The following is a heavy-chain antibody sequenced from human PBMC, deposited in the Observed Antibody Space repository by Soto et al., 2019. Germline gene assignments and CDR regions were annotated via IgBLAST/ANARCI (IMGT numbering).Heavy chain of an antibody. J-gene: IGHJ4*02. Sequence: SETLSLTCTVSGGSISSGDYYWSWIRQPPGKGLEWIGYIYYSGSTYYNPSLKSRVTISVDTSKNQFSLKLSSVTAADTAVYYCARALYSSSSDFDYWGQGTPVTVSS. CDR2: IYYSGST. V-gene: IGHV4-30-4*01. D-gene: IGHD6-6*01. CDR1: GGSISSGDYY. CDR3: ARALYSSSSDFDY.